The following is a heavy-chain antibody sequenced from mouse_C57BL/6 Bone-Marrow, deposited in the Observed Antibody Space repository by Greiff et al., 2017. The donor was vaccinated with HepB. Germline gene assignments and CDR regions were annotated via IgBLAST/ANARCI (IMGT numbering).Heavy chain of an antibody. J-gene: IGHJ1*03. V-gene: IGHV5-4*01. CDR2: ISDGGSYT. CDR1: GFTFSSYA. Sequence: EVNVVESGGGLVKPGGSLKLSCAASGFTFSSYAMSWVRQTPEKRLEWVATISDGGSYTYYPDNVKGRFTISRDNAKNNLYLQMSHLKSEDTAMYYCARDHLVDWYFDVWGTGTTVTVSS. CDR3: ARDHLVDWYFDV.